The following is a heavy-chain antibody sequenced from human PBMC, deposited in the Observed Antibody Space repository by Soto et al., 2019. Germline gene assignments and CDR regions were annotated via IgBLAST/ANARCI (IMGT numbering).Heavy chain of an antibody. CDR3: ASMVWSGYYRHNWFDP. CDR1: GGSFSGYY. Sequence: SETLSLTCAVYGGSFSGYYWSWIRQPPGKGLEWIGYIYYSGSTNYNPSLKSRVTISVDTSKNQFSLKLSSVTAADTAVYYCASMVWSGYYRHNWFDPWGQGTLVTVSS. CDR2: IYYSGST. D-gene: IGHD3-3*01. J-gene: IGHJ5*02. V-gene: IGHV4-59*01.